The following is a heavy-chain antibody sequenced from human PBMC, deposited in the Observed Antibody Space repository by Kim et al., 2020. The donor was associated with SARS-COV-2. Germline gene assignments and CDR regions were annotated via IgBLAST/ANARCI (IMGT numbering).Heavy chain of an antibody. CDR3: VKLRGATLSKCYFDY. V-gene: IGHV3-23*01. CDR1: GFTFNTFA. J-gene: IGHJ4*02. D-gene: IGHD4-17*01. Sequence: LSLTCAASGFTFNTFAMSWVRQAPGKGLEWVSGLLASGTTTYYADSVKGRFTISRDNSKYTLYLQMNSVRVDDTAIYYCVKLRGATLSKCYFDYWGQGTLVTVSS. CDR2: LLASGTTT.